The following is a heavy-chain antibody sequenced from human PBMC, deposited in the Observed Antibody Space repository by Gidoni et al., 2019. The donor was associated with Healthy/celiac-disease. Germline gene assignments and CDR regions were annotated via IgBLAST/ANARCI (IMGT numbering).Heavy chain of an antibody. D-gene: IGHD1-7*01. J-gene: IGHJ5*02. Sequence: QVQLVESGGGVVQPWRSLRLSVAASGFTFSSYGMHWVRQAPGKGLEWVAVISYDGSNKYYADSAKGRFTISRDNSKNTLYLQMNSLRAEDTAVYYCAKDHSWWGTGTFGSPDPWGQGTLVTVSS. CDR3: AKDHSWWGTGTFGSPDP. V-gene: IGHV3-30*18. CDR1: GFTFSSYG. CDR2: ISYDGSNK.